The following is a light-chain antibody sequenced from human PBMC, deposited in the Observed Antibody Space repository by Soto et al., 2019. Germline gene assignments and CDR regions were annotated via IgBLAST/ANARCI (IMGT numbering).Light chain of an antibody. CDR2: EDH. CDR3: QSYDSSNHGV. Sequence: NFMLTQPHSVSESPGKTVTISCTRSSGSIAINYVQWYQQRPGSAPTTVIYEDHQRPSGVPDRFSGSIDSSSNSASLTISGLKTEDEADYYCQSYDSSNHGVFGGGTKVTVL. J-gene: IGLJ2*01. V-gene: IGLV6-57*04. CDR1: SGSIAINY.